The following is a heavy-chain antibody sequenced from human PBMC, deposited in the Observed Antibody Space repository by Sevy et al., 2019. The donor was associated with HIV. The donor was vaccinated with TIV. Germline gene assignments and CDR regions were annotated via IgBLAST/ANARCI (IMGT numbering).Heavy chain of an antibody. CDR3: GKDMNIIAVPGSGFDY. V-gene: IGHV3-9*01. J-gene: IGHJ4*02. D-gene: IGHD6-19*01. Sequence: GGSLRLSCAASGFNFDDYAMHWVRQAPGKGLEWVSGISWNSGTIDYADSVKGRFTISRDNAKNSLHLQMNSLRAEDTALYYCGKDMNIIAVPGSGFDYWGQGILVTVSS. CDR1: GFNFDDYA. CDR2: ISWNSGTI.